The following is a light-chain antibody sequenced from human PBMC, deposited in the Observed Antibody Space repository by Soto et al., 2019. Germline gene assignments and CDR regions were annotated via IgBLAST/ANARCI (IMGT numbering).Light chain of an antibody. V-gene: IGLV2-14*01. CDR2: DVS. J-gene: IGLJ1*01. Sequence: QSALTQPASVSGSPGQSITISCTGTSSDVGGYNYVSWYQQHPGKAPKLMIYDVSNRPSGVSNRFSGSKSGNTGSLTISGLQAEDQADYYCSSYTSSSTPYVFGTGTKLTVL. CDR3: SSYTSSSTPYV. CDR1: SSDVGGYNY.